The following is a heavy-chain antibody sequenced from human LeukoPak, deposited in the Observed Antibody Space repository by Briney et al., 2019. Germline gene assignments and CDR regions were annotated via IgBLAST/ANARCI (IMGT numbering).Heavy chain of an antibody. D-gene: IGHD6-13*01. CDR1: GYSFTTYW. V-gene: IGHV5-10-1*01. Sequence: PGESLKISCEGSGYSFTTYWISWVRQMPGKALEWMGRIDPSDSYTNYSPSFQGHVTISTDKSISTAYLQWSSLKASDAAMYYCARDGAATGTGAFDIWGQGTVVTVSS. CDR2: IDPSDSYT. J-gene: IGHJ3*02. CDR3: ARDGAATGTGAFDI.